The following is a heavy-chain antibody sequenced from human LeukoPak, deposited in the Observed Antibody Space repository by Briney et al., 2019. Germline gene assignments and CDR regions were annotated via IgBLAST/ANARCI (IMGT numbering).Heavy chain of an antibody. CDR2: ISGSGAST. D-gene: IGHD6-19*01. J-gene: IGHJ4*02. V-gene: IGHV3-23*01. CDR1: GFTFSTNA. Sequence: GGSLRLSCLTSGFTFSTNAMSWVRQAPGKGLEWISGISGSGASTYYADSVTGRFTISRDNSRNTLYLQMNSLRGDDTAVYYCATGKYSNVWSHFDYWGQGTLVTVSS. CDR3: ATGKYSNVWSHFDY.